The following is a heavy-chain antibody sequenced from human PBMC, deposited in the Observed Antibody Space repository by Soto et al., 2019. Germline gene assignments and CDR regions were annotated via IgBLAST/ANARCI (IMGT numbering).Heavy chain of an antibody. Sequence: GGSLRLSCTASGFTFGDYAMSWFRQAPGKGLEWVGFIRSKAYGGTTEYAASVKGRFTISRDDSKSIAYLQMNSLKTEDTAVYYCTRESDYGDYSLDYWGQGTLVTVSS. D-gene: IGHD4-17*01. V-gene: IGHV3-49*03. CDR3: TRESDYGDYSLDY. J-gene: IGHJ4*02. CDR2: IRSKAYGGTT. CDR1: GFTFGDYA.